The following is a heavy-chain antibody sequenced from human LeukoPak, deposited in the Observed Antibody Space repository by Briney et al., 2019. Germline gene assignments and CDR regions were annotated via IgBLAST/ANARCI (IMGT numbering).Heavy chain of an antibody. D-gene: IGHD1-1*01. CDR2: IYSGGST. CDR3: ARMESGYYYGMDV. V-gene: IGHV3-66*01. Sequence: GGSLRLSCAASGFTVSSNYMSWVRRAPGKGLEWVSVIYSGGSTYYADSVKGRFTISRDNSKNTLYLQMNSLRAEDTAVYYCARMESGYYYGMDVWGQGTTVTVSS. CDR1: GFTVSSNY. J-gene: IGHJ6*02.